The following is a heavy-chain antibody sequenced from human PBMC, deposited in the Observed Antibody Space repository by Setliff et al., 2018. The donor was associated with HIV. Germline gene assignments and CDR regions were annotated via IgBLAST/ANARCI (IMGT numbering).Heavy chain of an antibody. D-gene: IGHD3-3*01. CDR1: GYTFTSYY. CDR2: INPSGGST. Sequence: ASVKVSCKASGYTFTSYYMHWVRQAPGQGLEWMGIINPSGGSTSYAQKFQGRVTMTRDTSTSTVYMELSSLRSEDTAVYYCARDGGTIFGVAIKGWFDPWGQGTLVTVSS. V-gene: IGHV1-46*01. J-gene: IGHJ5*02. CDR3: ARDGGTIFGVAIKGWFDP.